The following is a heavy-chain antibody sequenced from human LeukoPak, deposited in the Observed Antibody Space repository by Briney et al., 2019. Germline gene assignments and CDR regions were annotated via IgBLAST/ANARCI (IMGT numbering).Heavy chain of an antibody. CDR2: INPSGGST. D-gene: IGHD2-2*02. Sequence: GASVKVSCKASGYTFTSYYVHWGRQAPGEGLEWMGIINPSGGSTSDAQKLQGRVTMTRDMSTSTVYMELSSLRSEDTAVYHCARVAAEVVGLPGVIGFGWLRRDYYYMDVWGKGTTVTVSS. CDR3: ARVAAEVVGLPGVIGFGWLRRDYYYMDV. CDR1: GYTFTSYY. J-gene: IGHJ6*03. V-gene: IGHV1-46*01.